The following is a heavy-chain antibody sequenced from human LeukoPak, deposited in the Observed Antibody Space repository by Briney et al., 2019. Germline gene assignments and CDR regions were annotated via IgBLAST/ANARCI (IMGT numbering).Heavy chain of an antibody. Sequence: GGSLRLSCAASGFTLSSYSMNWVRQAPGKGLEWVSSISSSSSYIYYADSVKGRFTISRDNAKNSLYLQMNSLRAEDTAVYYCARDWGTAEYYGMDVWGQGTTVTVSS. CDR2: ISSSSSYI. CDR1: GFTLSSYS. CDR3: ARDWGTAEYYGMDV. J-gene: IGHJ6*02. V-gene: IGHV3-21*01. D-gene: IGHD3-16*01.